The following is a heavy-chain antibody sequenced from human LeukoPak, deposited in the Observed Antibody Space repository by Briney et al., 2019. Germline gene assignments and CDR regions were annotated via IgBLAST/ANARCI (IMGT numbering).Heavy chain of an antibody. Sequence: ASVKVACKASGYTFTSYGISWVRQAPGQGLEWMGWISAYNGNTNYAQNLQGRVTMTTDTSTSTAYMALRSLRSDDTAVYYCARDRRATPFDYWGQGTLVTVSS. V-gene: IGHV1-18*01. J-gene: IGHJ4*02. CDR2: ISAYNGNT. CDR1: GYTFTSYG. D-gene: IGHD5-12*01. CDR3: ARDRRATPFDY.